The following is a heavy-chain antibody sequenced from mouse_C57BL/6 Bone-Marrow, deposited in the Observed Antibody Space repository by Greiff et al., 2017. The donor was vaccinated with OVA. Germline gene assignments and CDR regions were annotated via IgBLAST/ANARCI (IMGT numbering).Heavy chain of an antibody. D-gene: IGHD1-1*01. J-gene: IGHJ2*01. Sequence: VQLQQSGPELVKPGASVKISCKASGYAFSSSWMNWVKQRPGKGLEWIGRIYPGDGDTNYNGKFKGKATLTADKSSSTAYMQLSSLTSEDSAVYFCARWNYGSSRDYWGQGTTLTVSS. CDR2: IYPGDGDT. CDR1: GYAFSSSW. CDR3: ARWNYGSSRDY. V-gene: IGHV1-82*01.